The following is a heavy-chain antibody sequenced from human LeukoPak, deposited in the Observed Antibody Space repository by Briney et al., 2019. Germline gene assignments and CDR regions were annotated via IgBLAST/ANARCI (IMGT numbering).Heavy chain of an antibody. D-gene: IGHD6-19*01. Sequence: KPGGSLRLSCAASGFTFSSYWMHWVRQAPGKGLEWVSSISSSSSYIYYADSVKGRFTISRDNAKNSLYLQMNSLRAEDTAVYYCARAHHPGSGWDFDYWGQGTLVTVSS. CDR3: ARAHHPGSGWDFDY. CDR2: ISSSSSYI. V-gene: IGHV3-21*01. J-gene: IGHJ4*02. CDR1: GFTFSSYW.